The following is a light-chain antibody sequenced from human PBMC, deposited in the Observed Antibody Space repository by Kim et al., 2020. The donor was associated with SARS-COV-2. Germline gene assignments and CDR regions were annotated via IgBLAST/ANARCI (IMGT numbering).Light chain of an antibody. CDR3: QQRSNWPPALT. CDR2: DAS. V-gene: IGKV3-11*01. J-gene: IGKJ4*01. Sequence: PGERATLSCGASQGVSCYLAWYQQKPGQAPRLLIYDASNRATGIPARFSGSGSGTDFTLTISSLEPEDFAVYYCQQRSNWPPALTFGGGTKVDIK. CDR1: QGVSCY.